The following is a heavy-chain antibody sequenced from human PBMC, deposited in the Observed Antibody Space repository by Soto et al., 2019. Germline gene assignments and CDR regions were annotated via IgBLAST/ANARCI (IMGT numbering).Heavy chain of an antibody. CDR2: VNPSGGHT. Sequence: QVQLVQSGAEVKKPGASVKVCCKASGDTFTDYYIHWVRQAPGQGLEWMGTVNPSGGHTTYAQHFLGRMTMTRDTSTSTLYMELTSLTSADTAIYYCARGGHVVVVTAALDYWGQGTLVTVSS. J-gene: IGHJ4*02. D-gene: IGHD2-21*02. CDR3: ARGGHVVVVTAALDY. CDR1: GDTFTDYY. V-gene: IGHV1-46*01.